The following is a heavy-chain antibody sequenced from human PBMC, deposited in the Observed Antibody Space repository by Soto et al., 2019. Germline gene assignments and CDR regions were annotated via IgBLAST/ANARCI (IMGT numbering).Heavy chain of an antibody. Sequence: PGXSLILSCAASGFTFSDYYMSCIRQAPGKGPEWVSYISSSGSTIYYADSVKGRFTISRDNAKNSLYLQMNSLRAEDTAVYYCARRTDYFDYWGQGTLVTVSS. CDR2: ISSSGSTI. J-gene: IGHJ4*02. V-gene: IGHV3-11*01. CDR3: ARRTDYFDY. CDR1: GFTFSDYY.